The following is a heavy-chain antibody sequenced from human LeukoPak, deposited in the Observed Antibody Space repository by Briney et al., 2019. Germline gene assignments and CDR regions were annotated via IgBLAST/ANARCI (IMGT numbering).Heavy chain of an antibody. CDR1: GFTFNTYN. Sequence: GGSLRLSCAASGFTFNTYNMNWVRQAPGKGLEWVSSISSSSSYIYYADSVKGRFTISRDNAKNSLYLQMNSLRAEDTAVYYCARADGWLIRGWFDPWGQGILVTVSS. J-gene: IGHJ5*02. D-gene: IGHD6-19*01. V-gene: IGHV3-21*01. CDR3: ARADGWLIRGWFDP. CDR2: ISSSSSYI.